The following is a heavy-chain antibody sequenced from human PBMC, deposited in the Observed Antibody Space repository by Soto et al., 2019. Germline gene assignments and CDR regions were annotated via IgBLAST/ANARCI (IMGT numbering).Heavy chain of an antibody. V-gene: IGHV1-18*01. Sequence: QVQLVQSGAEVKKPGASVKVSCKASGYTFISYGITCVRQAPGQGLEWMGWSATNNGDTNYARQFQGRVTMTKDTSTHTAYLELRSLTAEDTAIYYCGISCSTACCLRGVDVWGQGTRVTISS. J-gene: IGHJ6*02. CDR2: SATNNGDT. CDR3: GISCSTACCLRGVDV. CDR1: GYTFISYG. D-gene: IGHD2-2*01.